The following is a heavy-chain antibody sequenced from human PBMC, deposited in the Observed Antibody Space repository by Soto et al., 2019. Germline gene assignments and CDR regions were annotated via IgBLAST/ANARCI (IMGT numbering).Heavy chain of an antibody. CDR3: ARRESDFWSGYYNWFDP. V-gene: IGHV4-34*01. CDR1: GGSFNGYY. D-gene: IGHD3-3*01. Sequence: SETLSLTCAVYGGSFNGYYWTWIRHPPGEGLEWIGEINHSGSTNYNPSLKSRVTISVDTSKNQFSLKLSSVTAADTAVYYCARRESDFWSGYYNWFDPWGLGTLVTVSS. CDR2: INHSGST. J-gene: IGHJ5*02.